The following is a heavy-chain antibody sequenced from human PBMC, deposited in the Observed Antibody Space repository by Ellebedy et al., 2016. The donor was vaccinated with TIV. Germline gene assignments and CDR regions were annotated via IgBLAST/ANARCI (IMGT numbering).Heavy chain of an antibody. CDR2: IYPDDSET. D-gene: IGHD5-24*01. CDR1: GFTFSNYW. CDR3: ARGLTQLRFEY. J-gene: IGHJ4*02. Sequence: PGGSLRLSCAASGFTFSNYWIGWVRQMPGKGLEWMGIIYPDDSETKYSPSFQGQVTISADKSISTAYLQWSSLKASDSAIYYCARGLTQLRFEYWGQGTLVTVSS. V-gene: IGHV5-51*01.